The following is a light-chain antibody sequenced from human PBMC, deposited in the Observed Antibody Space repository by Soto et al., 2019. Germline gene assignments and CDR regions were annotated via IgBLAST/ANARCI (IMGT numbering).Light chain of an antibody. J-gene: IGKJ4*01. CDR1: QSISSN. V-gene: IGKV3-15*01. Sequence: ETVMTQSPATLSVSPGERATLSCRASQSISSNLAWYQQKPGQAPRLLIYGASTRATGIPARFSGSGSGTEFTLTISSLQSEDFAVYYCQQYDSWPLTFGGGTKLEI. CDR2: GAS. CDR3: QQYDSWPLT.